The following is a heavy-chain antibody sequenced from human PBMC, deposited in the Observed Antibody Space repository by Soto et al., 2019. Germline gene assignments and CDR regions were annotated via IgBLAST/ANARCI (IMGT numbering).Heavy chain of an antibody. Sequence: ASVKVSCKASGYTFTSYGISWVRQAPGQGLEWMGWISAYNGNTNYAQKLQGRVTMTTDTSTSTAYMELRSLRSDDTAVYYCARDVIPVLGTSYYYYGMEVCCQGTKVTVYS. D-gene: IGHD6-13*01. V-gene: IGHV1-18*01. J-gene: IGHJ6*02. CDR3: ARDVIPVLGTSYYYYGMEV. CDR1: GYTFTSYG. CDR2: ISAYNGNT.